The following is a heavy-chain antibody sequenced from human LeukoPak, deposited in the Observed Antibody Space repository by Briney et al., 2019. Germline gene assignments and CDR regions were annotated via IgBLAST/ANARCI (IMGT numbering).Heavy chain of an antibody. J-gene: IGHJ4*02. D-gene: IGHD1-26*01. V-gene: IGHV1-2*06. Sequence: ASVKVSCKASGYTFTGYYMHWVRQAPGQGLEWMGRINPNSGGTNYEQKFQGRVTMTRDASISTAYMELSRLRSDDTAVYYCARVGPIVGANDYWGQGTLVTVSS. CDR2: INPNSGGT. CDR3: ARVGPIVGANDY. CDR1: GYTFTGYY.